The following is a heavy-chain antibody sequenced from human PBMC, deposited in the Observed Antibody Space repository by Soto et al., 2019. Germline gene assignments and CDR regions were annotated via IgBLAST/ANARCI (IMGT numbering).Heavy chain of an antibody. CDR1: GGTFSSYA. V-gene: IGHV1-69*13. CDR3: AKQKVSGCSPPYFDY. J-gene: IGHJ4*02. CDR2: IIPIFGTA. D-gene: IGHD3-22*01. Sequence: SVKVSCKASGGTFSSYAISWVRQAPGQGLEWMGGIIPIFGTANYAQKFQGRVTITADESTSTAYMELSSLRSEDTAVYYCAKQKVSGCSPPYFDYWGQGTLVTVSS.